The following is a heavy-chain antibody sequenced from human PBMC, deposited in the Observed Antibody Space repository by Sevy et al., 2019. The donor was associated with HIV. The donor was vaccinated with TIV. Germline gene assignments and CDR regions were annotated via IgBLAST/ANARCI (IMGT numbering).Heavy chain of an antibody. CDR1: GYSFTAHW. V-gene: IGHV5-51*01. J-gene: IGHJ3*01. Sequence: GESLKISCQASGYSFTAHWIGWVRQMPGKGLEWMGILFPGNSDVRSFQGQVTVSVDRSTNTAYLQWGSLTASDSAIYYCARGGHLSLDAFDVWDLGTMVTVSS. CDR2: LFPGNSDV. D-gene: IGHD2-15*01. CDR3: ARGGHLSLDAFDV.